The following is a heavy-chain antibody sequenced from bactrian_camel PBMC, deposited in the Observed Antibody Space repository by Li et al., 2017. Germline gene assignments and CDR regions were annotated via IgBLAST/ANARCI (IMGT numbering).Heavy chain of an antibody. CDR2: SSSGALSL. V-gene: IGHV3S40*01. J-gene: IGHJ4*01. Sequence: DVQLVESGGGSVQAGGSLKLSCVASGFTFSNYDMSWVRQAPGKGLEWVSSSSSGALSLVYADSVKGRFTISRDNAKNTVYLLMNSLKPEDTAVYYCVKPNPDARGGFDHWGQGTQVTVS. CDR1: GFTFSNYD. CDR3: VKPNPDARGGFDH. D-gene: IGHD1*01.